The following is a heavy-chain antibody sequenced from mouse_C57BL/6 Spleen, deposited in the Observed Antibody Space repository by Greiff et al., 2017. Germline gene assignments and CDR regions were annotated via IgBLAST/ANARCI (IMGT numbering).Heavy chain of an antibody. V-gene: IGHV1-82*01. CDR2: IYPGDGDT. CDR1: GYAFSSSW. CDR3: ARWLYFDY. Sequence: VKLMESGPELVKPGASVKISCKASGYAFSSSWMNWVKQRPGKGLEWIGRIYPGDGDTNYNGKFKGKDTLTADKSSSTAYLQLSSLTSEDSAVYFCARWLYFDYWGQGTTLTVSS. J-gene: IGHJ2*01.